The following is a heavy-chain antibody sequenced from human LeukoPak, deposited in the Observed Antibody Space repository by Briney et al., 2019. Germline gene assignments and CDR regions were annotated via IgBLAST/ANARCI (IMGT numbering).Heavy chain of an antibody. V-gene: IGHV4-34*01. Sequence: KPSETLSLTCAVYGGSFSPYYWSWIRQPPGKGLEWIGEINHSGSTNYNPSLKSRVTISADTSKSQFSLKVTSVTAADTALYYCARVAHPSRNGYYLGYWGQGTLVTISS. CDR2: INHSGST. CDR3: ARVAHPSRNGYYLGY. CDR1: GGSFSPYY. D-gene: IGHD5-12*01. J-gene: IGHJ4*02.